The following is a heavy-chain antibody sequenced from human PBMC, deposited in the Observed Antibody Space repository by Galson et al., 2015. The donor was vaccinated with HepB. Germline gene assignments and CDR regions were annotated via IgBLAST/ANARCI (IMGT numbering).Heavy chain of an antibody. CDR2: IYPGDSDT. Sequence: QSGAEVKKPGDSLKISCKGSGYIFYNYWIGWVRQMPGKGLEWMGIIYPGDSDTRYSPSFQGHVIISADKSTSTAYLQWNSLKASDTAMYCASQLSAGWNYFFDYWGQGTLVTVSS. CDR1: GYIFYNYW. J-gene: IGHJ4*02. V-gene: IGHV5-51*06. CDR3: ASQLSAGWNYFFDY. D-gene: IGHD1-7*01.